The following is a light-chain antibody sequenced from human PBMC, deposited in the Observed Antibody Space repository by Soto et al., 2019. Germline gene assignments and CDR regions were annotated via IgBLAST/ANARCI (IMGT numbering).Light chain of an antibody. V-gene: IGLV1-51*01. CDR1: SSNIGAGYD. CDR3: GSWDSSLSAYV. J-gene: IGLJ1*01. Sequence: SVLTQPPSVSGAPGQRVTISCTGSSSNIGAGYDVHWYQQLPGTAPKLLIYDDDKRPSGIPDRFSGSKSGTSATLGITGFQTGDEADHYCGSWDSSLSAYVFGTGTKVTV. CDR2: DDD.